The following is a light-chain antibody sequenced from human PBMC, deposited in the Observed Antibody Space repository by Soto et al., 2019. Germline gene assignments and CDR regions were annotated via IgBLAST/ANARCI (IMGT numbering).Light chain of an antibody. CDR1: QSIGSN. Sequence: EMVLTQSTGTLSLSPGERATLSCRASQSIGSNVAWYQQKPGQAPRLLISGASGRATGIPDRFSGSGSGTDFTLTISRLEPVDFAVYYCQQYGSSPLTFGGGTKVEIK. CDR2: GAS. J-gene: IGKJ4*01. CDR3: QQYGSSPLT. V-gene: IGKV3-20*01.